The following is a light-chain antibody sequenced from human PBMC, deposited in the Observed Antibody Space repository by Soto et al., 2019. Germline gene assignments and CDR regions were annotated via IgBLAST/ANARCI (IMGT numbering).Light chain of an antibody. J-gene: IGKJ5*01. CDR1: QSISSD. Sequence: DIVVTQSPATLSVSPGERATLSCRASQSISSDLAWYQHKPGQAPRLLIYDTSTRATGIPARFSGSGSGTEFTLTISSLQSEDFAVYYCQQYSNWPPITFGQGTRLEI. V-gene: IGKV3-15*01. CDR3: QQYSNWPPIT. CDR2: DTS.